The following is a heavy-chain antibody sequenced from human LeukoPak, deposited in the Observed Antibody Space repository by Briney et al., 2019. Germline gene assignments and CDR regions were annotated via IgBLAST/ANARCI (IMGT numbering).Heavy chain of an antibody. J-gene: IGHJ3*02. CDR2: THYSGTG. Sequence: SETLSLTCAVSSGPIIASYWSWIRQPPGKGLEWIGYTHYSGTGNYNPSLKSRVTISIDTSKNRFSLRLTSVTAADTAVYYCARLLDYDNSGDPDTFDIWGQGTMVTVSS. CDR3: ARLLDYDNSGDPDTFDI. CDR1: SGPIIASY. D-gene: IGHD3-22*01. V-gene: IGHV4-59*01.